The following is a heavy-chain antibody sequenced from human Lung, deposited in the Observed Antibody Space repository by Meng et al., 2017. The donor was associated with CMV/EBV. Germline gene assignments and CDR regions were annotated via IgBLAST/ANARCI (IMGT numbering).Heavy chain of an antibody. CDR2: IDSNSGGT. J-gene: IGHJ4*02. V-gene: IGHV1-2*06. CDR1: GDRFTGYY. CDR3: ARYRAYCGSECKPPDY. D-gene: IGHD2-21*01. Sequence: SXXVSXKASGDRFTGYYIHWLRQAPGQGLEWMGRIDSNSGGTKYPQKFQGRVSMTRDTSISTAYMELNRLTSDDTALYYCARYRAYCGSECKPPDYWGQGTXVTVSS.